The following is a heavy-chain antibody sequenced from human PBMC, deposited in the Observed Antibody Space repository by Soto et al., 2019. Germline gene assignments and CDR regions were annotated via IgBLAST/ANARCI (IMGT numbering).Heavy chain of an antibody. Sequence: QVQLVQSGAEVKKPGASVKVSCKASGYTFTSYDVNWVRLAPGQGLEWMGWMNPNSGSTDYAQKFQGRVTMTRNISISTAYTELSSLRSEDTAVYYCASRVGATSFDFDYCGKGTLVTVSS. CDR2: MNPNSGST. CDR1: GYTFTSYD. J-gene: IGHJ4*02. V-gene: IGHV1-8*01. D-gene: IGHD1-26*01. CDR3: ASRVGATSFDFDY.